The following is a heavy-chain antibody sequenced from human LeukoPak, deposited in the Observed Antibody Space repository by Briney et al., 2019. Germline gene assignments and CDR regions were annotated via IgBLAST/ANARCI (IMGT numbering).Heavy chain of an antibody. CDR2: INPTGGST. CDR3: ARDLEWELLFDY. J-gene: IGHJ4*02. D-gene: IGHD1-26*01. V-gene: IGHV1-46*01. CDR1: GYTFPSYF. Sequence: ASVKVSCKASGYTFPSYFMHWVRQAPGQGLEWMGIINPTGGSTTYAQKFQGRVTMTRDTSTSTVYMELSSLRSDDTAVYYCARDLEWELLFDYWGQGTLVTVSS.